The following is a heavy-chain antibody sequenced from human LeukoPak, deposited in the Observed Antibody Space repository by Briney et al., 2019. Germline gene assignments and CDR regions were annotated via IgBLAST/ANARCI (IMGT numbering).Heavy chain of an antibody. V-gene: IGHV4-59*01. CDR3: ARGVAAAGPPYFDY. CDR2: IYYSGST. CDR1: GGSISSYY. Sequence: SETLSLTCTVSGGSISSYYWSWIRQPPGKGLEWIGYIYYSGSTNYNPSLKSRVTISVDTSKYQFSLKLSSVTAADTAVYYCARGVAAAGPPYFDYWGQGTLVTVSS. D-gene: IGHD6-13*01. J-gene: IGHJ4*02.